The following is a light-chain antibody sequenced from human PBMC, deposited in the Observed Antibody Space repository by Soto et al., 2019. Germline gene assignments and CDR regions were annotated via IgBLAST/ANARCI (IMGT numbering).Light chain of an antibody. CDR3: QQYKVYPYT. V-gene: IGKV1-5*01. CDR1: QSINGR. CDR2: DVS. Sequence: DIQMTQSPSTPSASIGDRVTITCRASQSINGRLAWYQQKPGRPPKLLIYDVSFLESGVPSRFSGSGSGTDFNLTISSLRPDDFATFYCQQYKVYPYTFGQGTSLDIQ. J-gene: IGKJ2*01.